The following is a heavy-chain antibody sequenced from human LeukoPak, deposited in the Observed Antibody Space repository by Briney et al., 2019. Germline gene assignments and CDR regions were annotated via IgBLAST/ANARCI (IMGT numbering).Heavy chain of an antibody. CDR1: GGSISSGSYY. D-gene: IGHD3-3*01. CDR3: ARVKYDYYYYMDV. V-gene: IGHV4-61*02. Sequence: PSETLSLTCTVSGGSISSGSYYWSWIRQPAGKGLEWIGRMYTSGSTDYNPSLKSRVTMSVDTSKNQFSLKLTSVTAADTAVYYCARVKYDYYYYMDVWGKGTTVTISS. CDR2: MYTSGST. J-gene: IGHJ6*03.